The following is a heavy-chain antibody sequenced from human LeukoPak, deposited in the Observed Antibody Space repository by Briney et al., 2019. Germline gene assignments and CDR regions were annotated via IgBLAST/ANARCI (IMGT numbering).Heavy chain of an antibody. CDR2: IWYDGSNK. CDR3: AKGDSSGYD. V-gene: IGHV3-33*06. J-gene: IGHJ4*02. D-gene: IGHD3-22*01. Sequence: PGGSLTLSCAVSGFTFSNFDMHWVRQAPGRGVEWVAGIWYDGSNKHYADSVKGRFTISRDNSKNTLYLQMNSLSAEDTAVYYCAKGDSSGYDWGKGTLVTVSS. CDR1: GFTFSNFD.